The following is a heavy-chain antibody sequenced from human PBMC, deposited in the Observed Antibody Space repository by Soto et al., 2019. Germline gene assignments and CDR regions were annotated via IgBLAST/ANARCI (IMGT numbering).Heavy chain of an antibody. CDR2: IIPIFGTA. V-gene: IGHV1-69*12. CDR1: GGTFSSYA. D-gene: IGHD1-20*01. Sequence: QVQLVQSGAEVKKPGSSVKVSCKASGGTFSSYAISWVRQAPGQGLEWMGGIIPIFGTANYAQKILGRVTITAYESTNTAYMELSSLRSEDTAVYYWARDGGIYDWRPVDYWDQGTLVTVSS. J-gene: IGHJ4*02. CDR3: ARDGGIYDWRPVDY.